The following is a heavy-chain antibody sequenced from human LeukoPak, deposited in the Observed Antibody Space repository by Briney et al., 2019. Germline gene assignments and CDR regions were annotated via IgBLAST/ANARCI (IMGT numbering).Heavy chain of an antibody. CDR3: ARSSKANPATAFDI. J-gene: IGHJ3*02. Sequence: YIYHSGSTYYNPSLKSRVTISVDRSKNQFSLKLSSVTAADTAVYYCARSSKANPATAFDIWGQGTMVTVSS. CDR2: IYHSGST. D-gene: IGHD4/OR15-4a*01. V-gene: IGHV4-30-2*01.